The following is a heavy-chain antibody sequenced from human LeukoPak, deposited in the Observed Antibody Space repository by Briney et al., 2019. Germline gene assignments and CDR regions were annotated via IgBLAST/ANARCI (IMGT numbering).Heavy chain of an antibody. CDR3: ARVRSITIFGVVRYYFDY. D-gene: IGHD3-3*01. CDR2: INHSGST. V-gene: IGHV4-34*01. J-gene: IGHJ4*02. Sequence: SETLSLTCAVYGGSFSGYYLSWIRQPPGKGLEWIGEINHSGSTNYNPSLKSRVTISVDTSKNQFSLKLSSVTAADTAVYYCARVRSITIFGVVRYYFDYWGQGTLVTVSS. CDR1: GGSFSGYY.